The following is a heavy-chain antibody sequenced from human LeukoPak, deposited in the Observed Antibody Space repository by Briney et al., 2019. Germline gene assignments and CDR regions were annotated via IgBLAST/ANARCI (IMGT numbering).Heavy chain of an antibody. CDR1: GFPFTFA. D-gene: IGHD6-6*01. V-gene: IGHV3-23*01. Sequence: PGGSLRLSCAASGFPFTFARSWVRQAPGKGLEGVSTISGSGGDTYYAESVKGRFTISRDNSKDALYLQMDSLRAEDTAVYYCAKQSTARSLGEGGRGTLVTVSS. J-gene: IGHJ4*02. CDR3: AKQSTARSLGE. CDR2: ISGSGGDT.